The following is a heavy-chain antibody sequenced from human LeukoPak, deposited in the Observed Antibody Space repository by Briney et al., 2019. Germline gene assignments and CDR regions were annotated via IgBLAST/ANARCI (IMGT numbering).Heavy chain of an antibody. Sequence: GGSLRLSCAASGFTFSDYWMHWVRHVPGKGLVWVSHINNDGSRTSYADSVKGRFTVSRDNDKNTLYLQMNSLRAEDTAVYYCARPPYFDFWSGFYSDHYYYIEVWGKGTSVTVSS. CDR1: GFTFSDYW. J-gene: IGHJ6*03. D-gene: IGHD3-3*01. CDR2: INNDGSRT. V-gene: IGHV3-74*01. CDR3: ARPPYFDFWSGFYSDHYYYIEV.